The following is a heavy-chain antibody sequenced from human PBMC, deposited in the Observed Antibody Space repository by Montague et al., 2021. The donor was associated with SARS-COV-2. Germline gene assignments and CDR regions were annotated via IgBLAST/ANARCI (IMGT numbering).Heavy chain of an antibody. Sequence: SETLSLTCSVSGGSISSSSYFWGWIRQPSGKGLEWIGSIYYSGGTYSNSSLKSRVAISVDTSKNQFSLKLSSVTAADTAVYYCARHLNYRDYGGDDYWGQGTLVTVSS. CDR3: ARHLNYRDYGGDDY. V-gene: IGHV4-39*01. J-gene: IGHJ4*02. CDR1: GGSISSSSYF. D-gene: IGHD4-17*01. CDR2: IYYSGGT.